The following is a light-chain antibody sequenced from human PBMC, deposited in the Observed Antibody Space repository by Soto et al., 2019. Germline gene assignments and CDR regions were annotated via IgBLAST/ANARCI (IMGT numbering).Light chain of an antibody. Sequence: DIQMTQSPSSLSASVGDRVTITCRASQDISNYLAWYQQKPGKVPKLLIYAASTLQSVVPSRFSGSGSGTDFTLTINSLQPEDVATYCCQKYNSAPRTFGQGTKVEIK. CDR3: QKYNSAPRT. V-gene: IGKV1-27*01. J-gene: IGKJ1*01. CDR1: QDISNY. CDR2: AAS.